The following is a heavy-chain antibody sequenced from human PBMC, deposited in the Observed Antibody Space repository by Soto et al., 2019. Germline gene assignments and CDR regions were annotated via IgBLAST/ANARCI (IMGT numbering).Heavy chain of an antibody. D-gene: IGHD1-26*01. Sequence: SETLSLTCAVSGASFSGFYWSCIRQSPGKGLEWIGEIDHSGITNHNTALKSRATMSVDTYKNQFSLKLRSVTAADTAVYYCARGVSVTLAVQGGAPDKNYFDSWSQGTLVTVSS. CDR1: GASFSGFY. J-gene: IGHJ4*02. CDR2: IDHSGIT. CDR3: ARGVSVTLAVQGGAPDKNYFDS. V-gene: IGHV4-34*04.